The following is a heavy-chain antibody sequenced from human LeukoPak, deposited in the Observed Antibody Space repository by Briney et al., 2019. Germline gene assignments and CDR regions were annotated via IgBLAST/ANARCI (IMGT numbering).Heavy chain of an antibody. D-gene: IGHD6-13*01. Sequence: PGGSLRLSCAASGFTFSSHGMQWVRQAPGKGLEWVAVISYDGSTKYYADSVKGRFTISRDNSKSTLYLQMNSLRAEDTAVYYCAKESGSRSYGAYFPHWGQGTLVTVSS. CDR1: GFTFSSHG. J-gene: IGHJ1*01. CDR2: ISYDGSTK. CDR3: AKESGSRSYGAYFPH. V-gene: IGHV3-30*18.